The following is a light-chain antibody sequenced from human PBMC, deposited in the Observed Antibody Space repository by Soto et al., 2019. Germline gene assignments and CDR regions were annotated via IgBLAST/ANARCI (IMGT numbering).Light chain of an antibody. CDR1: NSDVGSYNY. CDR3: SSYTDSSTLVV. J-gene: IGLJ2*01. V-gene: IGLV2-14*01. Sequence: QSALTQPASVSGSPGQSITISCTGTNSDVGSYNYVSWYQHHPGKAPKLIIYEVTNRPSGVSNRFSGSKSGNTASLTISGLQTEDEDHYYCSSYTDSSTLVVFVGGTKVTVL. CDR2: EVT.